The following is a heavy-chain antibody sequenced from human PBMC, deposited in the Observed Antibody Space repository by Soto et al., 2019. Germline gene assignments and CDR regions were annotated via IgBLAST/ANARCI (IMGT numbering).Heavy chain of an antibody. Sequence: GSLRLSCAASGFTFSSYGMHWVRQAPGKGLEWVAVISYDGSNKYYADSVKGRFTISRDNSKNTLYLQMNSLRAEDTAVYYCAKGVPLDYWGQGTLVTVS. J-gene: IGHJ4*02. CDR1: GFTFSSYG. V-gene: IGHV3-30*18. CDR2: ISYDGSNK. CDR3: AKGVPLDY.